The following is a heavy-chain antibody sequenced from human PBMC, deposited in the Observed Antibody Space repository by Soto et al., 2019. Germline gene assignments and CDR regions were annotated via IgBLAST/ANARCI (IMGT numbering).Heavy chain of an antibody. Sequence: SETLSVTWAVSGGSISSNTWWSWVRQPPGKGLEWIGEIYRSGSTNYNPSLKSRVTMSIDKSKNQFSLELRSVTAADTAVYYCARVPDYWGQGTLVTVSS. CDR2: IYRSGST. CDR1: GGSISSNTW. V-gene: IGHV4-4*02. CDR3: ARVPDY. J-gene: IGHJ4*02.